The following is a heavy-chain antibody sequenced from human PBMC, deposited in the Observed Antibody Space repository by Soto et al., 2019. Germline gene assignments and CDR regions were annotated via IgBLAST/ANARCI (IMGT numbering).Heavy chain of an antibody. D-gene: IGHD2-8*01. Sequence: KPSETLSLTCTVSGGSISSGGYYWSWIRQHPGKGLEWIGYIYYSGSTYYNPSLKSRVTVSVDTSKNQFSLKLSSVTAADTAVYYCAGGSTRYYFDYWGQGTLVTVSS. CDR3: AGGSTRYYFDY. V-gene: IGHV4-31*03. CDR1: GGSISSGGYY. CDR2: IYYSGST. J-gene: IGHJ4*02.